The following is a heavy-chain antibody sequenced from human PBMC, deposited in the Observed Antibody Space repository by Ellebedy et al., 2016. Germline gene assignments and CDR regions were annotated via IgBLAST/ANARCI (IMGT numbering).Heavy chain of an antibody. CDR2: IKYDGSDK. Sequence: GGSLRLSXAASGLTFSNYWMSWVRQAPGKGLEWVANIKYDGSDKTYGDSVKGRFTISRDNAKNSLFLQMNNLRSEDTAVYHCASAIDYWGQGTLVTVSS. CDR3: ASAIDY. V-gene: IGHV3-7*02. CDR1: GLTFSNYW. J-gene: IGHJ4*02.